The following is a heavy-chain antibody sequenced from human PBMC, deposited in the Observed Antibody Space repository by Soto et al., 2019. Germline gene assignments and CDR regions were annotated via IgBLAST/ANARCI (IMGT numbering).Heavy chain of an antibody. Sequence: EVQLLESGGGLVQPGGSLRLSCAASGFSFSTYAMSWVRQAPGKGLEWVSTITTSGGNTYYADSVQGRFTISRDNSKNTLYLQMNSLRAEDTAVYYCAGRYCTDGVCYTNYCYNIDVWGKGTTVTVSS. CDR2: ITTSGGNT. CDR1: GFSFSTYA. CDR3: AGRYCTDGVCYTNYCYNIDV. J-gene: IGHJ6*03. V-gene: IGHV3-23*01. D-gene: IGHD2-8*01.